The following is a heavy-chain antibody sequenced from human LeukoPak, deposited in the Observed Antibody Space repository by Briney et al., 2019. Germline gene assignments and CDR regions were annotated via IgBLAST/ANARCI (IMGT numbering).Heavy chain of an antibody. Sequence: GASVKVSCKASGYTFTSYGISWVRQAPGQGLEWMGWISAYNGNTNYAQKLQGRVTMTTDTSTSTAYMELRSLRSDDTVVYYCARDGGVVPAAPFDYWGQGTLVTVSS. CDR2: ISAYNGNT. CDR3: ARDGGVVPAAPFDY. V-gene: IGHV1-18*01. J-gene: IGHJ4*02. CDR1: GYTFTSYG. D-gene: IGHD2-2*01.